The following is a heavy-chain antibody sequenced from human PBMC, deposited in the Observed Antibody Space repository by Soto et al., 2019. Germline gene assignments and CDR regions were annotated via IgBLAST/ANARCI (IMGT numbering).Heavy chain of an antibody. Sequence: GGSLRLSCAASGFIFSSYAMKWVRQAPGKGLEWVSLIGESGTPTYYAGSVKGRFTISRDNSGNTLFLEMYSLRAEDTAVYYCARYIPGVRYYGMDVWGQGTTVTVYS. CDR1: GFIFSSYA. J-gene: IGHJ6*02. D-gene: IGHD2-2*01. CDR2: IGESGTPT. V-gene: IGHV3-23*01. CDR3: ARYIPGVRYYGMDV.